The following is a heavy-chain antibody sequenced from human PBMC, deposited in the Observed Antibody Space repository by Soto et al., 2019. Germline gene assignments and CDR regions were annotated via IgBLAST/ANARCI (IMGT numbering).Heavy chain of an antibody. CDR2: IYTDGST. Sequence: GGSLRLSCAASGFTVGSNFMTWVRQAPGKGLEWISFIYTDGSTYYTDSVKGRFTISRDDSKNTVYLQMNSLRGEDTAVYYCARDPPATTDYGLDVWGQGTTVTVSS. CDR3: ARDPPATTDYGLDV. CDR1: GFTVGSNF. V-gene: IGHV3-53*01. D-gene: IGHD4-17*01. J-gene: IGHJ6*02.